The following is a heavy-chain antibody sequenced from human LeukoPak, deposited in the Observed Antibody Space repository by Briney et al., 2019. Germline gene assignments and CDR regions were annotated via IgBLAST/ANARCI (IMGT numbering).Heavy chain of an antibody. V-gene: IGHV5-51*01. CDR2: IYPGDSDT. CDR1: GYSFTSYW. D-gene: IGHD5-12*01. Sequence: GESLKISCKGSGYSFTSYWIGWVRQMPGKGLEWMGIIYPGDSDTRYSPSFQGQVTISADKSISTAYLQCSSLKASHTATYYCARLEGHGYNLPDYWGQGTLVTVSS. J-gene: IGHJ4*02. CDR3: ARLEGHGYNLPDY.